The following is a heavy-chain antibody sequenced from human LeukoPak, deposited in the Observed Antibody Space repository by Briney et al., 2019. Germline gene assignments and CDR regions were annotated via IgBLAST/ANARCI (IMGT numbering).Heavy chain of an antibody. D-gene: IGHD2-2*01. Sequence: GGSLRLSCAASGFTVSSNYMSWVRQAPGKGLEWVSVIYSGGSTYYADSVKGRFTISRDNSKNTLYLQMNSLRAEDTAVYYCARREGYCSSTSCFEYYYYGMDVWGQGTTVAVSS. CDR1: GFTVSSNY. V-gene: IGHV3-66*02. J-gene: IGHJ6*02. CDR2: IYSGGST. CDR3: ARREGYCSSTSCFEYYYYGMDV.